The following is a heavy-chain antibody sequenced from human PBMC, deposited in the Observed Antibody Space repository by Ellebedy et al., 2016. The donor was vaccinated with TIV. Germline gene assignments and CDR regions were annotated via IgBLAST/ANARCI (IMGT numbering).Heavy chain of an antibody. CDR1: GDSISSYY. CDR2: IFYSGST. J-gene: IGHJ4*02. V-gene: IGHV4-59*08. CDR3: AGDYGAYFDY. Sequence: MPSETLSLTCTVSGDSISSYYWSWIRQPPGKGLEWIGYIFYSGSTNYSPSLKSRVTISLDTSKNQFSLKPNSVTAADTAVYYCAGDYGAYFDYWGQGTLVTVSS. D-gene: IGHD4-17*01.